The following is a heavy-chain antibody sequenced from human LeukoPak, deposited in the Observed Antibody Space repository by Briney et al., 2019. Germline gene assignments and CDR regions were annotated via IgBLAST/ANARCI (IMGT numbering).Heavy chain of an antibody. CDR2: IYYSGST. J-gene: IGHJ5*02. D-gene: IGHD3-22*01. CDR1: GGSISSSSCY. CDR3: ARRYDSSGYYYWLDP. V-gene: IGHV4-39*01. Sequence: SETLSLTCTVPGGSISSSSCYWGWIRQPPGKGLEWIGSIYYSGSTYYNPSLKSRVTISVDTSKNQFSLNLSSVTAADTAVYYCARRYDSSGYYYWLDPWGQGTLVTVSS.